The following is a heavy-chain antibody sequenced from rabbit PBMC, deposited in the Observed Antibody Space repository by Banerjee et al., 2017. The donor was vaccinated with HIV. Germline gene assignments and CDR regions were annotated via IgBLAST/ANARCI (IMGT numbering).Heavy chain of an antibody. J-gene: IGHJ4*01. V-gene: IGHV1S45*01. D-gene: IGHD6-1*01. CDR3: ARDVGLPPQVTFGDGGYVYEPGANL. Sequence: QEQLEESGGGLVNPGGSLKLSCTASGFSLSSYSMGWVRQAPGKELEWIGCISSSDGGTYYASWAKGRFTISKTSSTTVTLQMTSLTAADTATYFCARDVGLPPQVTFGDGGYVYEPGANLWGPGTLVTVS. CDR1: GFSLSSYS. CDR2: ISSSDGGT.